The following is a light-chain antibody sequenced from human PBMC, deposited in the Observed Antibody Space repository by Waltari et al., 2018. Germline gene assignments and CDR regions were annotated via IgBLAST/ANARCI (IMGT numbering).Light chain of an antibody. CDR3: QQYNNYPWT. CDR1: PSVSPW. V-gene: IGKV1-5*03. Sequence: DIQMTQSPSTLSASVGDRVTITCRASPSVSPWLAWFQQKPGKAPNLLIYRASSLESGVPSRFGGSGSETEFTLTISSLQPDDFATYYCQQYNNYPWTFGQGTKVEVK. J-gene: IGKJ1*01. CDR2: RAS.